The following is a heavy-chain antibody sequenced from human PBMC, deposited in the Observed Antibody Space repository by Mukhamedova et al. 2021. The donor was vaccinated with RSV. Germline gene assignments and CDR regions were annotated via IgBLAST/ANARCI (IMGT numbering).Heavy chain of an antibody. V-gene: IGHV1-2*02. D-gene: IGHD4-17*01. CDR2: INPNTGGT. CDR3: SRVYGDYKSNYFYY. Sequence: GLEWMGWINPNTGGTNYAQEFQGRVTMTRDTSISTAYMELNILRSDDTAVDYCSRVYGDYKSNYFYYLGQGTPVNVSS. J-gene: IGHJ4*02.